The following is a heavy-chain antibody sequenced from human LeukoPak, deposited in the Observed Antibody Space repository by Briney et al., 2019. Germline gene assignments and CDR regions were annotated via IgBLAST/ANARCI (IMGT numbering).Heavy chain of an antibody. CDR1: GGSISSYY. CDR3: ARYYCSSTTCYYFDY. Sequence: PETLSLTCTVSGGSISSYYWSWIRQPPGKGLEWIGYIYYTGSTNYNPSLNSRVTISVDTSKNQFSLKLSSVTAADTAVYYCARYYCSSTTCYYFDYWGQGTLVTVSS. V-gene: IGHV4-59*01. CDR2: IYYTGST. J-gene: IGHJ4*02. D-gene: IGHD2-2*01.